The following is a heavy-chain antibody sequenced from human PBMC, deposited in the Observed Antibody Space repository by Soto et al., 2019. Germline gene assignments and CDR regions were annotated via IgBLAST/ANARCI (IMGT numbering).Heavy chain of an antibody. D-gene: IGHD2-15*01. V-gene: IGHV3-11*01. J-gene: IGHJ3*02. Sequence: QVQLVESGGGLVKPGGSLRLSCAASGFTFSDYYMSWIRQAPGKGLEWVSYISSSGSTIYYADSVKGRFTISRDNAKNSLYLQMNSLRAEDTAVYYCARDQAGYCSGASCQRGGDAFDIWGQGTMVTVSS. CDR2: ISSSGSTI. CDR3: ARDQAGYCSGASCQRGGDAFDI. CDR1: GFTFSDYY.